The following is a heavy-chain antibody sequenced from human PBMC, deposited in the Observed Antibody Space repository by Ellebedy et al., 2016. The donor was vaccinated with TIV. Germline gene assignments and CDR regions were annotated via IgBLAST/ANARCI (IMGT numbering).Heavy chain of an antibody. CDR1: GLPFTNSW. J-gene: IGHJ4*02. CDR2: INSDGSER. CDR3: ARIVEGSSHFDY. D-gene: IGHD6-13*01. V-gene: IGHV3-7*03. Sequence: GESLKISXVASGLPFTNSWMTWVRQTPGKGLEWVASINSDGSERRYVDSVKGRFTISRDNAQNSLSLQMNSLRAEDTALYYCARIVEGSSHFDYWGQGTLVTVS.